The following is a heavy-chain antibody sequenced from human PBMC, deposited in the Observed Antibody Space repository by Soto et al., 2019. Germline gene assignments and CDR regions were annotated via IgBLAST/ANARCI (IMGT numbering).Heavy chain of an antibody. CDR2: INSDGSHT. J-gene: IGHJ6*02. Sequence: DVQLVESGGGVVQPGGSLRLSCAASGLSFNIYWMHWARQVPGKGLVWLARINSDGSHTIYVDSVKGRFTISRDNAKNTVFLQMDSLRDEDTGVYYCAGGMAGLDVWGQGTTVTVSS. CDR1: GLSFNIYW. V-gene: IGHV3-74*01. CDR3: AGGMAGLDV.